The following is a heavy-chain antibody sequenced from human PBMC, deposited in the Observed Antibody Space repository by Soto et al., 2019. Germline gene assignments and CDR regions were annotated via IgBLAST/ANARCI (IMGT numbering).Heavy chain of an antibody. Sequence: ASVKVSCKASGCTFSSYAISWVRQAPGQGLEWMGGIIPIFGTANYAQKFQGRVTITADESTSTAYMELSSLRSEDTAVYYCAGGPKVVVITGYWGQGTLVTVSS. V-gene: IGHV1-69*13. CDR2: IIPIFGTA. CDR3: AGGPKVVVITGY. J-gene: IGHJ4*02. D-gene: IGHD3-22*01. CDR1: GCTFSSYA.